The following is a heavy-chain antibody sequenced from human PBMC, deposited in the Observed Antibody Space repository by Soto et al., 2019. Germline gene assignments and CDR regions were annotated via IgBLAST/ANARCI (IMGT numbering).Heavy chain of an antibody. J-gene: IGHJ6*02. Sequence: QVQLVESGGGVVQPGRSLRLSCAASGFTFSSYAMHWVRQAPGKGLEWVAVISYDGSNKYYADSVKGRFTISRDNSKNTLYLQMNSLRAEDTAVYYCARDVGWQSDYYYGVDVWGQGTTVTVSS. CDR1: GFTFSSYA. V-gene: IGHV3-30-3*01. D-gene: IGHD6-19*01. CDR3: ARDVGWQSDYYYGVDV. CDR2: ISYDGSNK.